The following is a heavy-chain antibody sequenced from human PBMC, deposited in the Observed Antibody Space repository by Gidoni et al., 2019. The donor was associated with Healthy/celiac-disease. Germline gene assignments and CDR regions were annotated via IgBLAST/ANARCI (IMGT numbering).Heavy chain of an antibody. Sequence: QVQLQESGPGLVKPSETLSLTCTVSGGSISDDQWTWIRQPPGKGLEWIGYIYYSGSTNYNPSLKSRVTISVDASKNQFSLKLSSVTAADTAVYYCARATTGTKALFDYWGQGTLVTVSS. V-gene: IGHV4-59*01. CDR2: IYYSGST. J-gene: IGHJ4*02. D-gene: IGHD1-1*01. CDR1: GGSISDDQ. CDR3: ARATTGTKALFDY.